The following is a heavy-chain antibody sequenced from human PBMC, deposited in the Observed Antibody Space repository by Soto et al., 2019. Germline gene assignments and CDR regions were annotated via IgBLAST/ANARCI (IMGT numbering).Heavy chain of an antibody. Sequence: SETLSLTCTVSGASISYGGFSWSWIRQSPGKGLEWIGYISHLESTYFHPSFKNRLTMSIDRTRNQFSLKLSSVTAADMAVYYCARGGGYDSFDYWGQGVLVTAPQ. V-gene: IGHV4-30-2*06. CDR1: GASISYGGFS. CDR2: ISHLEST. D-gene: IGHD5-12*01. CDR3: ARGGGYDSFDY. J-gene: IGHJ4*02.